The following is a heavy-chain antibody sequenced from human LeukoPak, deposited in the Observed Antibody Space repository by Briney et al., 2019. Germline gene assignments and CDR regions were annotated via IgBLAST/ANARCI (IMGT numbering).Heavy chain of an antibody. CDR2: IKQGGSEK. J-gene: IGHJ4*02. D-gene: IGHD3-10*01. CDR1: GFTFTTYW. Sequence: GGSLRLSCAPSGFTFTTYWMGWVRQSPVKGLEWVASIKQGGSEKHYVDSVKGRFTISRDNAQNSLYLQMNSLRAEDTAVYYCAKDSILWFGELLSLDYWGQGTLVTVSS. CDR3: AKDSILWFGELLSLDY. V-gene: IGHV3-7*01.